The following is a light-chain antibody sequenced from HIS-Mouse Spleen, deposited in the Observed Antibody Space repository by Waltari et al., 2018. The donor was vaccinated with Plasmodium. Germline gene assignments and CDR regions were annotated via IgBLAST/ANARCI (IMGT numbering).Light chain of an antibody. CDR1: ISNLWGGYD. J-gene: IGLJ2*01. CDR2: GNS. CDR3: QSYDSSLSGSV. V-gene: IGLV1-40*01. Sequence: QSVLTQPPSVSGAPGQRVTISCPGRISNLWGGYDVHWYQQLPGTAPKLLIYGNSNRPSGVPDRFSGSKSGTSASLAITGLQAEDEADYYCQSYDSSLSGSVFGGGTKLTVL.